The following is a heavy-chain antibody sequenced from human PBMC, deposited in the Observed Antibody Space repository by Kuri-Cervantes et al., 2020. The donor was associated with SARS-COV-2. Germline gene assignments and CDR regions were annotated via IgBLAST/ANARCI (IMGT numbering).Heavy chain of an antibody. CDR2: ISSSSRTI. Sequence: GGSLRLSCAASGFTFSSYWMSWVRQAPGKGLEWVSYISSSSRTIYYADSVKGRFTISRDNGRNSLYLQMNSLRAEDTAVYYCARAPDRNSFGLYYWGQGTLVTVSS. CDR3: ARAPDRNSFGLYY. CDR1: GFTFSSYW. D-gene: IGHD5-18*01. V-gene: IGHV3-48*01. J-gene: IGHJ4*02.